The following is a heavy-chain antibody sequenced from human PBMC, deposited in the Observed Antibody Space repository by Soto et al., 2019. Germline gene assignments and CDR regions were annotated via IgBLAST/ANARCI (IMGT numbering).Heavy chain of an antibody. CDR3: ARVGVDCRSTSCYCDVLDI. CDR2: IYHSGST. J-gene: IGHJ3*02. D-gene: IGHD2-2*01. CDR1: GGSISSSNW. V-gene: IGHV4-4*02. Sequence: SETLSLTCAVSGGSISSSNWWSWVRQPPGKGLEWIGEIYHSGSTNYNPSLKSRVTISVDKSKNQFSLKLSSVTAADTAVYYCARVGVDCRSTSCYCDVLDIRGQGTMVTVSS.